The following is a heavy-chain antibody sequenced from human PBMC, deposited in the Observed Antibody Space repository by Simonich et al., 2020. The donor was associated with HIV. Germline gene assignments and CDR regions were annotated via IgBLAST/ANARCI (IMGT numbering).Heavy chain of an antibody. CDR2: SSAYNVNK. CDR1: GYSFTSYG. Sequence: VQLVQSGAEVKKPGASVKVSCKASGYSFTSYGITWVRQAPGQGLEWMGTSSAYNVNKNDAQKLQGRVTMTTDTSTSTAYRELRSLRSDDTAVYYCARGVTPYDAFDIWGQGTMVTVSS. V-gene: IGHV1-18*01. CDR3: ARGVTPYDAFDI. D-gene: IGHD2-15*01. J-gene: IGHJ3*02.